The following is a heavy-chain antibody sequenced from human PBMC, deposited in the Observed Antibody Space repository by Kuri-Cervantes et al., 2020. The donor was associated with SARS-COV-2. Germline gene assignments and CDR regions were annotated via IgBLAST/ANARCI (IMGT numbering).Heavy chain of an antibody. Sequence: GGSLRLSCEASGFTFSSYAMNWVRQAPGKGLEWVSSISSSSSYIYYADSVKGRFTISRDNAKNSPYLQMNSLRAEDTAVYYCARNRGSGWPFFDYWGQGPLVTVSS. CDR3: ARNRGSGWPFFDY. CDR1: GFTFSSYA. D-gene: IGHD6-19*01. J-gene: IGHJ4*02. CDR2: ISSSSSYI. V-gene: IGHV3-21*01.